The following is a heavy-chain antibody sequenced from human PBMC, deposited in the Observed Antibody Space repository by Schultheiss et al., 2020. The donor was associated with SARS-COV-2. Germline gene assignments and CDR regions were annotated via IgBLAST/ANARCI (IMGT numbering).Heavy chain of an antibody. CDR1: GFTFSSYA. V-gene: IGHV3-30*01. Sequence: GGSLRLSCAASGFTFSSYAMHWVRQAPGKGLEWVAVISYDGSNKYYADSVKGRFTISRDNSKNTLYLQMNSLRAEDTAVYYCAKGAGVVVVPGAPYYFDYWGQGTLVTVSS. CDR2: ISYDGSNK. D-gene: IGHD2-2*01. CDR3: AKGAGVVVVPGAPYYFDY. J-gene: IGHJ4*02.